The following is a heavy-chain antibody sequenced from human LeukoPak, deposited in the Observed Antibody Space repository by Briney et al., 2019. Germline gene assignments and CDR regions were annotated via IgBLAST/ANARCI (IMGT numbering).Heavy chain of an antibody. CDR1: GGSFSGYY. J-gene: IGHJ4*02. Sequence: PSETLSLTCAVYGGSFSGYYWSWIRQPPGKGLEWIGEINHSGSTNYNPSLKSRVTISVDTSKNQFSLKLSSVTAADTALYYCARTHSGTGLDYWGQGTLVTVSS. V-gene: IGHV4-34*01. CDR2: INHSGST. D-gene: IGHD3/OR15-3a*01. CDR3: ARTHSGTGLDY.